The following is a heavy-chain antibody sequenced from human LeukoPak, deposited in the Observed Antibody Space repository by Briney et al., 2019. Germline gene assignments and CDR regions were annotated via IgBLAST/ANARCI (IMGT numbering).Heavy chain of an antibody. CDR1: GYTFTSYY. CDR2: INPSGGST. J-gene: IGHJ6*03. CDR3: ARDQIFGVYYYYYMDV. D-gene: IGHD3-3*01. V-gene: IGHV1-46*01. Sequence: ASVKVSCKASGYTFTSYYMHWVRQAPGQGLEWMGIINPSGGSTSYAQKFQGRVTMTRDTSTSTVYMELSSLRSEDTAVYYCARDQIFGVYYYYYMDVWGKGTTVTVSS.